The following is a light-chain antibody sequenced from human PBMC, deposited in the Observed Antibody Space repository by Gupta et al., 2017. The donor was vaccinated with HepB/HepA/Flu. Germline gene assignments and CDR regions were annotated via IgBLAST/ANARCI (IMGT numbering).Light chain of an antibody. CDR3: QQYDSTPWT. V-gene: IGKV4-1*01. Sequence: DIVMTQSPYFLAVSLGARATIDCTSIHSVVYHSDNSNHLAWYQQKPGQPPRLLIYWASTRESRVPDRFSGSGSETDFTLTISSLQAEDVAVYYCQQYDSTPWTFGQGTKVEIK. J-gene: IGKJ1*01. CDR1: HSVVYHSDNSNH. CDR2: WAS.